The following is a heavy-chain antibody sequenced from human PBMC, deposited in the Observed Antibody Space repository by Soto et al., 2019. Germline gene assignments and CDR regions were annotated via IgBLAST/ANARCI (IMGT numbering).Heavy chain of an antibody. CDR2: IIPILGIA. Sequence: ASVKVSCKASGGTFSSYTISWVRQAPGQGLEWMGRIIPILGIANYAQKFQGRVTITADKSTSTAYMELSSLRSEDTAVYYCARAQGAIFGVVPEYYFDYWGQGTLVTVSS. V-gene: IGHV1-69*02. CDR1: GGTFSSYT. D-gene: IGHD3-3*01. CDR3: ARAQGAIFGVVPEYYFDY. J-gene: IGHJ4*02.